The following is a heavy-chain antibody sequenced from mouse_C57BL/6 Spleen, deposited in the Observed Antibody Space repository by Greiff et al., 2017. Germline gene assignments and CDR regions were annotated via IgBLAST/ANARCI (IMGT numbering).Heavy chain of an antibody. J-gene: IGHJ2*01. D-gene: IGHD2-1*01. CDR1: GYAFSSSW. Sequence: QVQLQQSGPELVKPGASVKISCKASGYAFSSSWMNWVKQRPGKGLEWIGRIYPGDGDTNSNGKFKGKATLTADKSSSTAYMQLSSLTSEDSAVYFCARDGNYGGVFDYWGQGTTLTVSS. V-gene: IGHV1-82*01. CDR3: ARDGNYGGVFDY. CDR2: IYPGDGDT.